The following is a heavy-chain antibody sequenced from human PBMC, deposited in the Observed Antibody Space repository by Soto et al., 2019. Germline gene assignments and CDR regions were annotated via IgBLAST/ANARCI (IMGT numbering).Heavy chain of an antibody. CDR1: GDSIISSDFY. CDR2: IFYLGSS. CDR3: ARQSLALRKNNWFDP. Sequence: PSETLSLTCTVSGDSIISSDFYWCWVRQPPGKGLEWIGSIFYLGSSYYNPSLKSRVTMSVDTSKNQFSLRLRSVTAADTALYFCARQSLALRKNNWFDPWGQGIMVTVSS. V-gene: IGHV4-39*01. D-gene: IGHD3-3*02. J-gene: IGHJ5*02.